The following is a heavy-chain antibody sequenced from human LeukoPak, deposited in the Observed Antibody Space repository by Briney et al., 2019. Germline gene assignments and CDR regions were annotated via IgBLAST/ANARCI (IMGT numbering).Heavy chain of an antibody. CDR2: MNPNSGNT. V-gene: IGHV1-8*01. D-gene: IGHD3-9*01. Sequence: GASVKVSCKASGYTFTSYDINWVRQATGQGLEWMGWMNPNSGNTGYAQKFQGRVTMTRNTSISTAYMELSSLRSEDTAVYYCALIAFDWSPFDYWGQGTLVTVSS. CDR1: GYTFTSYD. J-gene: IGHJ4*02. CDR3: ALIAFDWSPFDY.